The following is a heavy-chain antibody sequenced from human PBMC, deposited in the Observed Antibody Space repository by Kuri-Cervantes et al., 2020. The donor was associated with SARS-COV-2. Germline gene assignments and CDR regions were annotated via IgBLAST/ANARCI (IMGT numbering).Heavy chain of an antibody. V-gene: IGHV1-8*02. J-gene: IGHJ4*02. CDR1: GCTFTSYD. Sequence: ASVKVSCKASGCTFTSYDINWVRQATGQGLEWMGWMNPNSGNTGYAQKFQGRVTMTRDTSISTAYMELSRLRSDDTAVYYCARDLGWAAAGRATSVDYWGQGTLVTVSS. D-gene: IGHD6-13*01. CDR2: MNPNSGNT. CDR3: ARDLGWAAAGRATSVDY.